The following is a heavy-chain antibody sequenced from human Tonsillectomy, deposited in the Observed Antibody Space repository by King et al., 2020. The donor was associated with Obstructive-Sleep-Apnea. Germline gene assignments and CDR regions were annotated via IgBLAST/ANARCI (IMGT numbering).Heavy chain of an antibody. V-gene: IGHV3-15*01. CDR1: GFTFGDAW. CDR3: TSGFK. J-gene: IGHJ4*02. Sequence: VQLVESGGGLIKPGGSLRLSCAVSGFTFGDAWMSWVRQAPGKGLEWVGRIKSKTDGGTTDYAAPVKGRFTISRDDSKDTLFLQLNSLKTEDTGVYYCTSGFKWGQGTLVTVSS. CDR2: IKSKTDGGTT.